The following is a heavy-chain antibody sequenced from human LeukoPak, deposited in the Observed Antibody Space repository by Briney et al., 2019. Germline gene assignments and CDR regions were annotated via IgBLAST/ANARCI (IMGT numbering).Heavy chain of an antibody. Sequence: SETLSLTCTVSGGSISSSSYYWSWIRQSPGKGLEWIGYIYYSGTTNYNPSLKSRVTISVDTSKNQFSLQLRSVTAADTAVYYCAREDPQTTVPEGMDVWGQGTTVTVSS. D-gene: IGHD4-17*01. J-gene: IGHJ6*02. CDR2: IYYSGTT. CDR3: AREDPQTTVPEGMDV. V-gene: IGHV4-61*01. CDR1: GGSISSSSYY.